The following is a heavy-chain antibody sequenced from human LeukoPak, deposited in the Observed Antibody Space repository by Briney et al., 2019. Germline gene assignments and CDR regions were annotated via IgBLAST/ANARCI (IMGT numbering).Heavy chain of an antibody. D-gene: IGHD4-17*01. J-gene: IGHJ4*02. CDR2: ISSSSTI. Sequence: GGSLRLSCAASGFTFSSYSMNWVRQAPGKGLEWVSYISSSSTINYADSVKGRFTISRDNAKNSLYLQMNSLRAEDTAVHYCARGRTTVTTLDYWGQGTLVTVSS. CDR3: ARGRTTVTTLDY. V-gene: IGHV3-48*04. CDR1: GFTFSSYS.